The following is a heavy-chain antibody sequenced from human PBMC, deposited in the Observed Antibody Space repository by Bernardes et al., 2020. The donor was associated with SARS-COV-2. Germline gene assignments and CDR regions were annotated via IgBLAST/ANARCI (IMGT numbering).Heavy chain of an antibody. J-gene: IGHJ5*02. D-gene: IGHD1-26*01. CDR2: INTNTGNP. Sequence: ASVKVSCKASGYTFTSYAMNWVRQAPGQGLEWMGWINTNTGNPTYAQGFTGRFVFSLDTSVSTAYLQISSLKAEDTAVYYCARVSHGSYWGWHWFDPWGQGTLVTVSS. CDR3: ARVSHGSYWGWHWFDP. V-gene: IGHV7-4-1*02. CDR1: GYTFTSYA.